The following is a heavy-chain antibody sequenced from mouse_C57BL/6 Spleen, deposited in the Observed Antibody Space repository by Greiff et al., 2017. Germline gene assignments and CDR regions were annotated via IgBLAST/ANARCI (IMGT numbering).Heavy chain of an antibody. CDR3: ARVPLAGFAY. CDR1: GYTFTSYW. CDR2: IDPSDSYT. J-gene: IGHJ3*01. V-gene: IGHV1-59*01. D-gene: IGHD1-2*01. Sequence: VQLQQPGAELVRPGTSVKLSCKASGYTFTSYWMHWVKQRPGQGLEWIGVIDPSDSYTNYNQKFKGKATLTVDTSSSTAYMQLSSLTSEDSAVYYCARVPLAGFAYWGQGTLVTVSA.